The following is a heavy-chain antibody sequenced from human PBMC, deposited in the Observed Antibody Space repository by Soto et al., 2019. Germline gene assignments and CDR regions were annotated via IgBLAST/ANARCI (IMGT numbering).Heavy chain of an antibody. CDR1: GYTFTSYG. CDR3: ARDRAVGATKGKDAFDI. Sequence: ASVKVSCKASGYTFTSYGISWVRQAPGQGLEWMGWISAYNGNTNYAQKLQGRVTMTTDTSTSTAYMELRSLRSDDTAVYYCARDRAVGATKGKDAFDIWGQGTMVTVS. CDR2: ISAYNGNT. D-gene: IGHD1-26*01. J-gene: IGHJ3*02. V-gene: IGHV1-18*01.